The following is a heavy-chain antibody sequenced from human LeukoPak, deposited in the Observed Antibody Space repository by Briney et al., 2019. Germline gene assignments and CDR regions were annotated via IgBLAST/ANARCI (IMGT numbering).Heavy chain of an antibody. D-gene: IGHD3-22*01. V-gene: IGHV3-48*04. J-gene: IGHJ4*02. CDR3: ARGSSRYYDSSGYYSDY. CDR2: ISSSSSTI. CDR1: GFTFSGYS. Sequence: QSGGSLRLSCAASGFTFSGYSMNWVRQAPGKGLEWVSYISSSSSTIYYADSVKGRFTISRDNAKNSLYLQMNSLRAEDTAVYYCARGSSRYYDSSGYYSDYWGQGTLVTVSS.